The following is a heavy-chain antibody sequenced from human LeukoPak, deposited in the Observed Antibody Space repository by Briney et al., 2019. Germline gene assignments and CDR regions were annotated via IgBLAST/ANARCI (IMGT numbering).Heavy chain of an antibody. CDR2: ISSSSSYI. Sequence: GGSLRLSCAASGFTFSDYYMSWIRQAPGKGLEWVSYISSSSSYIYYADSVKGRFTISRDNAKNSLYLQMNSLRAEDTAVYYCAREWELLPLDYWGQGTLVTVSS. CDR1: GFTFSDYY. CDR3: AREWELLPLDY. D-gene: IGHD1-26*01. V-gene: IGHV3-11*06. J-gene: IGHJ4*02.